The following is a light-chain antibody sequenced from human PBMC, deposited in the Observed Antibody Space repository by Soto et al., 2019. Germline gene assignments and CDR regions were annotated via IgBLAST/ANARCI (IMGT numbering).Light chain of an antibody. CDR3: QQSCSTLIT. J-gene: IGKJ5*01. Sequence: DIQMTQSPSTLSGSVGDRVTITCRASQTISSWLAWYQQKPGKAPKLLIYAASSLQSGVPSRFSGSGSGTDFTLTISSLQPEDFATYYCQQSCSTLITFGQGTRLEIK. V-gene: IGKV1-39*01. CDR2: AAS. CDR1: QTISSW.